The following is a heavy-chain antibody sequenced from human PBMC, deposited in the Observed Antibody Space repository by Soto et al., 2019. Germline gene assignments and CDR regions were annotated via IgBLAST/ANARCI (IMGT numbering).Heavy chain of an antibody. V-gene: IGHV3-30-3*01. J-gene: IGHJ2*01. CDR3: ARDPLWGTAMVLWYFDL. CDR2: ISYDGSNK. CDR1: GFTFSSYA. Sequence: QVQLVESGGGVFQPGRSLRLSCAASGFTFSSYAMHWVRQAPGKGLEWVAVISYDGSNKYYADSVKGRFTISRDNYKNTLYLQMNSLRAEDTAVYYCARDPLWGTAMVLWYFDLWGRGTLVTVSS. D-gene: IGHD5-18*01.